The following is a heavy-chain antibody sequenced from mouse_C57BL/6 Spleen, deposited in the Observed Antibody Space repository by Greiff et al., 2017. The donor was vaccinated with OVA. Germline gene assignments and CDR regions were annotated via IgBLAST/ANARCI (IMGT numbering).Heavy chain of an antibody. J-gene: IGHJ1*03. Sequence: EVKLMESGGGLVKPGGSLKLSCAASGFTFSSYTMSWVRQTPEKRLEWVATISGGGGNTYYPDSVKGRFTISRDNAKNTLYLQMSSLRSEDTALYYCARQGLYYDYERWYFDVWGTGTTVTVSS. V-gene: IGHV5-9*01. CDR1: GFTFSSYT. D-gene: IGHD2-4*01. CDR2: ISGGGGNT. CDR3: ARQGLYYDYERWYFDV.